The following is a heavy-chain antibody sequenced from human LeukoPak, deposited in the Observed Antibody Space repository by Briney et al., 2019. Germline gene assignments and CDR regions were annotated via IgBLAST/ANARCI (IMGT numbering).Heavy chain of an antibody. J-gene: IGHJ4*02. CDR3: ARCWGPFDY. V-gene: IGHV4-59*01. CDR2: IYYSGST. CDR1: GGSISSYY. D-gene: IGHD3-16*01. Sequence: SETLSLTCTVSGGSISSYYWSWIRQPPGKGLEWIGYIYYSGSTNYNPSLKSRVTISVDTSKNQFSLKLSSVTAADTAVYYCARCWGPFDYWGQGTLVTVSS.